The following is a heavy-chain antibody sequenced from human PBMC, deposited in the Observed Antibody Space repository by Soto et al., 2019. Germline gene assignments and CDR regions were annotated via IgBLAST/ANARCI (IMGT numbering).Heavy chain of an antibody. CDR3: TTWEYYDFWSGYRRGHI. D-gene: IGHD3-3*01. J-gene: IGHJ3*02. CDR1: GFTFSNAW. V-gene: IGHV3-15*01. Sequence: EVQLVESGGGLVKPGGSLRLSCAASGFTFSNAWMSWVRQAPGKGLEWVGRIKSKTDVVTTDYAAPVKGRFTISRDDSKHTLYLQMISLKPVDTAVYYCTTWEYYDFWSGYRRGHIWGQGTMVTVSS. CDR2: IKSKTDVVTT.